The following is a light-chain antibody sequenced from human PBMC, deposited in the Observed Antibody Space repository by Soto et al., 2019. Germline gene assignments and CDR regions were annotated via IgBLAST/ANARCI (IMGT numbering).Light chain of an antibody. CDR2: AAS. Sequence: DIQMTQSPSSLSASVGDRVTITCRASQSISSYLNWYQQKPGKAPKLLIYAASSLQSGVPSRFSGSGSGTDFARTISSLQPEDFAPYYCQQSYSTPQPFGQGTKVEIK. CDR3: QQSYSTPQP. J-gene: IGKJ1*01. CDR1: QSISSY. V-gene: IGKV1-39*01.